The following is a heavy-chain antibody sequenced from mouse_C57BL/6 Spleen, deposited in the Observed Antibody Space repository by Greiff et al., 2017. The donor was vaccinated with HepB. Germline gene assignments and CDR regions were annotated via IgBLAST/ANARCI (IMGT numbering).Heavy chain of an antibody. D-gene: IGHD3-1*01. CDR3: ATRTVYAMDY. Sequence: EVKLMESGPGLVKPSQSLSLTCSVTGYSITSGYYWNWIRQFPGNKLEWMGYISYDGSNNYNPSLKNRISITRDTSKNQFFLKLNSVTTEDTATYYCATRTVYAMDYWGQGTSVTVSS. V-gene: IGHV3-6*01. CDR1: GYSITSGYY. J-gene: IGHJ4*01. CDR2: ISYDGSN.